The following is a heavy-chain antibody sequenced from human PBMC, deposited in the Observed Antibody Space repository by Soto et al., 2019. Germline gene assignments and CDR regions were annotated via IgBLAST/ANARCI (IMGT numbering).Heavy chain of an antibody. Sequence: PAETLSLTCTVSGCSISSYYLRWIRQPPGKGLEWIGDIYNTGSTNYNPSLKSRVTISIDTAKNQFSLQLNSLTAADTAVYYCARRYGSSFDYWGQGTLVTVSS. CDR2: IYNTGST. V-gene: IGHV4-59*12. CDR1: GCSISSYY. J-gene: IGHJ4*02. CDR3: ARRYGSSFDY. D-gene: IGHD4-17*01.